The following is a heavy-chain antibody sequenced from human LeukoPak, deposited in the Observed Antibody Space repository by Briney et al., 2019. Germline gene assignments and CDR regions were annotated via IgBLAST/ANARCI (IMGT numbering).Heavy chain of an antibody. V-gene: IGHV3-33*01. CDR3: ARAGGYCSGGSCYRGYSWFDP. J-gene: IGHJ5*02. Sequence: GGSLRLSCAASGFTFSSSGMLWVRQAPGKGLEWVAVILYKGSNKYYADSVKGRFTISRDNSENTLYLQMNSLRVEDTAVYYCARAGGYCSGGSCYRGYSWFDPWGQGTLVTVSS. D-gene: IGHD2-15*01. CDR1: GFTFSSSG. CDR2: ILYKGSNK.